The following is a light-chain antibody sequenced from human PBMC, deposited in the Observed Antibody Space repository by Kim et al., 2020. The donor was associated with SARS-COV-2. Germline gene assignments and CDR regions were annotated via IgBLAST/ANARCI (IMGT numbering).Light chain of an antibody. CDR2: GAS. J-gene: IGKJ4*01. V-gene: IGKV3-15*01. CDR3: QQYNKWPLT. CDR1: QNVRSN. Sequence: EIVMTQSPAPLSVSPGERATLSCRASQNVRSNLAWYQQKPGQTPRLLIYGASTRATGVPARFSGSGFGTEFTLTISSLQSEDFAVYYCQQYNKWPLTFGGGTKVDIK.